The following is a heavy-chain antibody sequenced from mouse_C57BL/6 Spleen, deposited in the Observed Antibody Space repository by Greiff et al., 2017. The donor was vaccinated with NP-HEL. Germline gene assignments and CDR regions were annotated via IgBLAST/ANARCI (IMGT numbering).Heavy chain of an antibody. V-gene: IGHV1-55*01. Sequence: QVQLQQPGAELVKPGASVKMSCKASGYTFTSYWITWVKQRPGQGLEWIGDIYPGSGSTNYNEKFKSKATLTVDTSSSTAYVQLSSLTSEDSAVYYWARGGYYGSSYDAMDDWGQGTSVTVSS. D-gene: IGHD1-1*01. CDR2: IYPGSGST. J-gene: IGHJ4*01. CDR3: ARGGYYGSSYDAMDD. CDR1: GYTFTSYW.